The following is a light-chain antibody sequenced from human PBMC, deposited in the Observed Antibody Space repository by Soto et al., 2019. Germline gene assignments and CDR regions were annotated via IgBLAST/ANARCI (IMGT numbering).Light chain of an antibody. CDR3: SSYTSVSSPVM. Sequence: QSALTQPASVSGSPGQSITISCTGTSSDVSGYYYVSWYQHHPGKPPKLMIFDVNSRPSGVSNRFSGSKSGSTASLTISGVHAEDYADYYCSSYTSVSSPVMFGGGTKLTVL. CDR2: DVN. CDR1: SSDVSGYYY. V-gene: IGLV2-14*03. J-gene: IGLJ3*02.